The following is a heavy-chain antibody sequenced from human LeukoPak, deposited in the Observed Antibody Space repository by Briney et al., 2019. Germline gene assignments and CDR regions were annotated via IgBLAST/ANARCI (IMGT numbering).Heavy chain of an antibody. CDR2: INPNSGGT. J-gene: IGHJ4*02. V-gene: IGHV1-2*02. CDR3: ARAVGATSGFDY. D-gene: IGHD1-26*01. Sequence: WASVKVSCKASGYTFTGYYMHWVRQAPGQGLEWMGWINPNSGGTNYAQKFQGRVTMTRDTSISTAYMELSRLRSDDTAVHYCARAVGATSGFDYWGQGTLVTVSS. CDR1: GYTFTGYY.